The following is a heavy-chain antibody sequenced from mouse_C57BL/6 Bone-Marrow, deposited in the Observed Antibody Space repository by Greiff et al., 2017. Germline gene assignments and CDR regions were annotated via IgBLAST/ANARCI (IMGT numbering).Heavy chain of an antibody. CDR2: ISSGGSYT. CDR3: ARQLNGAFYAMDY. CDR1: GFTFSSYG. V-gene: IGHV5-6*01. Sequence: EVKVIESGGDLVKPGGSLKLSCAASGFTFSSYGMSWVRQTPDKRLEWVATISSGGSYTYYPDSVKGRFTISRDNAKNTLYLQMSSLKSEDTAMYYCARQLNGAFYAMDYWGQGTSVTVSS. J-gene: IGHJ4*01.